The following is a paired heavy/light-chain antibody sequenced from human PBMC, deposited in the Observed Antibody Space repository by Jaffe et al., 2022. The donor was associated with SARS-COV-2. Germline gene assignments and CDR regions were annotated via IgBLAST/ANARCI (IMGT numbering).Light chain of an antibody. CDR3: AAWDDSLNGLV. CDR1: SSNIGNNA. J-gene: IGLJ3*02. Sequence: QSVLTQPPSVSEAPRQRVTISCSGSSSNIGNNAVSWYQQLPGKAPKLLIYYDDLLPSGVSDRFSASKSGTSASLAIRGLQSEDEADYYCAAWDDSLNGLVFGGGTKLTVL. CDR2: YDD. V-gene: IGLV1-36*01.
Heavy chain of an antibody. J-gene: IGHJ6*02. CDR2: ISSTSGTI. CDR3: ARWGVRGVILGRPSPNGLDV. CDR1: GFTFSDYS. D-gene: IGHD3-10*01. Sequence: DVQLVESGGGLAQPGGSLRLSCAASGFTFSDYSMMWVRQAPGKGLEWVSYISSTSGTIYYADSVKGRFSISRDNAKNSLFLQLNTLRDDETAVYFCARWGVRGVILGRPSPNGLDVWGQGTTVTVSS. V-gene: IGHV3-48*02.